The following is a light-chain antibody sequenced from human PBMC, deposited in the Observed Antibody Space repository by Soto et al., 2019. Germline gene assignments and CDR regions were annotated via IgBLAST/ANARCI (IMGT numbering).Light chain of an antibody. V-gene: IGKV1-5*03. CDR3: QQYDSSST. CDR1: QNIRSW. J-gene: IGKJ4*02. CDR2: KAS. Sequence: DIQMTQSPSTLSASVGDRVTITCRASQNIRSWLAWYQQKPGKAPRLLIYKASSLESGVPSRFSGSGSGTEFTFTISSLQPDDSATYYCQQYDSSSTFGGGTKVEIK.